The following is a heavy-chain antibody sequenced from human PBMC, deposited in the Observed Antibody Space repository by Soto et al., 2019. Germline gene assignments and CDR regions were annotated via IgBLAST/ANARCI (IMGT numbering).Heavy chain of an antibody. CDR1: GYSFTTYW. V-gene: IGHV5-51*01. CDR3: ARHGGGNYPPLHDAFDI. J-gene: IGHJ3*02. Sequence: PXESLTISRKGSGYSFTTYWIGLVRQMPGKGLEWMGIIYPGDSDTRYSPSFQGQVTISADKSISTAYLQWSGLKASDTAMYYCARHGGGNYPPLHDAFDIWGQGTMVTVSS. D-gene: IGHD4-4*01. CDR2: IYPGDSDT.